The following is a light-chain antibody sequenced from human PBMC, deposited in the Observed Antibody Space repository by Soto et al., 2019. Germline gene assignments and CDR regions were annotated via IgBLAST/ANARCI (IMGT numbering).Light chain of an antibody. CDR2: WAS. CDR1: QSVLYSSNNNNY. J-gene: IGKJ1*01. V-gene: IGKV4-1*01. Sequence: DIVMTQSPDSLAVSLGERATINCKSSQSVLYSSNNNNYLAWYQQKPGQPPKLLIYWASTRESGVPDRFSGSGSGTDFTLTISSLQAEDVAVYYCQPYYSTPWPFGQGTKGEIK. CDR3: QPYYSTPWP.